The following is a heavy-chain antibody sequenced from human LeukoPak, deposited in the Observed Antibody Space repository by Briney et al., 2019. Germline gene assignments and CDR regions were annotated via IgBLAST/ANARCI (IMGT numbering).Heavy chain of an antibody. Sequence: ASVKVSCKASGYTFTSYDINWVRQATGQGLEWMGWMNPNSGNTGYAQKFQGRVTITRNTSISTAYMELSSLRSEDTAVYYCARDTNDSSGYSDDAFDIWGQGTVVTVSS. V-gene: IGHV1-8*03. D-gene: IGHD3-22*01. J-gene: IGHJ3*02. CDR1: GYTFTSYD. CDR3: ARDTNDSSGYSDDAFDI. CDR2: MNPNSGNT.